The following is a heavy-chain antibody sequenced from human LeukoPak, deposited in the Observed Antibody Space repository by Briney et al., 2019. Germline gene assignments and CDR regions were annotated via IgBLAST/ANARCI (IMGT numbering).Heavy chain of an antibody. V-gene: IGHV3-74*01. D-gene: IGHD2-2*01. CDR2: INSDGSWT. Sequence: GGSLRLSCAASGNYWMHWVRQVPGKGLVWVSHINSDGSWTSYADSVKGRFTISRDNSKNTLYLQMNSLRAEDTAVYYCARDREPYSAGWFWDIVVVPAAFSYGMDVWGQGTTVTVSS. CDR1: GNYW. J-gene: IGHJ6*02. CDR3: ARDREPYSAGWFWDIVVVPAAFSYGMDV.